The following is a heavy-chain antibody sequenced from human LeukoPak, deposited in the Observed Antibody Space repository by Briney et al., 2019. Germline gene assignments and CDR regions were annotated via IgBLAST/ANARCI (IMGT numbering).Heavy chain of an antibody. Sequence: GGSLRLSCAASGFSVSNNHVTWVRQAPGKGLEWVSVISNSGTTFYADSVKGRLTISRDNSRNMVYLQMNSLRAEDTAVYYCAKGQYQYYYMDVWGKGTTVTVSS. CDR2: ISNSGTT. J-gene: IGHJ6*03. CDR3: AKGQYQYYYMDV. V-gene: IGHV3-66*01. CDR1: GFSVSNNH. D-gene: IGHD2-2*01.